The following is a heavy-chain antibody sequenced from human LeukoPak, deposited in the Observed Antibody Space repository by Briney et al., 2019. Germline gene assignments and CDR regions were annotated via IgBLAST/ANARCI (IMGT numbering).Heavy chain of an antibody. V-gene: IGHV4-4*07. CDR3: ARDIRNYYDSSGYYSLDY. CDR2: IYTSGST. CDR1: GGSISSYY. D-gene: IGHD3-22*01. J-gene: IGHJ4*02. Sequence: SETLSLTCTVSGGSISSYYWSWIRQPAGKGLEWIGRIYTSGSTNYNPSLKSRVTMSVDTSKNQFSLKLSSVTAADTAVYYCARDIRNYYDSSGYYSLDYWGQGTLVTVSS.